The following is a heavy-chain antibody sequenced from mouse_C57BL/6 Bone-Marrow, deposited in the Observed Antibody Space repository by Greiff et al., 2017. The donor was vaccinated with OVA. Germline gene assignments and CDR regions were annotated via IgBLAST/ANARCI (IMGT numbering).Heavy chain of an antibody. J-gene: IGHJ2*01. V-gene: IGHV1-59*01. CDR3: ARSGLGHSDY. Sequence: QVQLKQPGAELVRPGTSVKLSCKASGYTFTSYWMHWVKQRPGQGLEWIGVIDPSDSYTNYNQKFKGKATLTVDTSSSTAYMQLSSLTSEDSAVYYCARSGLGHSDYWGQGTTLTVSS. CDR2: IDPSDSYT. CDR1: GYTFTSYW.